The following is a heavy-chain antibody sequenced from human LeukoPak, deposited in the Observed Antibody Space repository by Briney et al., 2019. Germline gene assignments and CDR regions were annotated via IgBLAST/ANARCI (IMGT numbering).Heavy chain of an antibody. CDR2: ITSYRRDT. CDR1: GFTFSIYS. Sequence: PGGSLRLSCAASGFTFSIYSMNWVRQAPGKGLEWVSSITSYRRDTYYADSVKGRFTISRDNSKSTLSLQMNSLRAEDSAIYYCAKSVVNSGTYIPFDYWGRGTLVTVSS. CDR3: AKSVVNSGTYIPFDY. V-gene: IGHV3-23*01. J-gene: IGHJ4*02. D-gene: IGHD1-26*01.